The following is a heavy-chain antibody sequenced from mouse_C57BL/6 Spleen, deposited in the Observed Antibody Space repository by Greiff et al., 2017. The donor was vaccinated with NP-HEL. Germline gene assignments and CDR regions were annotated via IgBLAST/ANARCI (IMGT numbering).Heavy chain of an antibody. CDR1: GFTFSSYG. J-gene: IGHJ2*01. CDR3: ARHGDSNYECYFDY. Sequence: DVKLVESGGDLVKPGGSLKLSCAASGFTFSSYGMSWVRQTPDKRLEWVATISSGGSYTYYPDSVKGRFTISRDNAKNTLYLQMSSLKSEDTAMYYCARHGDSNYECYFDYWGQGTTLTVSS. CDR2: ISSGGSYT. V-gene: IGHV5-6*02. D-gene: IGHD2-5*01.